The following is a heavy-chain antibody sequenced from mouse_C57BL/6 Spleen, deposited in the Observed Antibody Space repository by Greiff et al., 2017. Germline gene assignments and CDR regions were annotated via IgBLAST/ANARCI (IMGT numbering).Heavy chain of an antibody. Sequence: QVQLQQSGAELVKPGASVKISCKASGYAFSSYWMNWVKQRTGKGLEWIGQIYPGDGDTNYNGKFKGKATLTADKSSSTAYMQLSSLTSEDSAVYFCASSYYYGSSYFGCWGQGITLTVDS. J-gene: IGHJ2*01. D-gene: IGHD1-1*01. CDR3: ASSYYYGSSYFGC. CDR2: IYPGDGDT. CDR1: GYAFSSYW. V-gene: IGHV1-80*01.